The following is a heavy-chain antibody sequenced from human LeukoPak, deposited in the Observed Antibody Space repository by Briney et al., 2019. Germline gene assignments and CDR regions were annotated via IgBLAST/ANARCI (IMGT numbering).Heavy chain of an antibody. CDR2: ISSSSSYI. D-gene: IGHD1-14*01. CDR3: ARDLAATGLHDY. CDR1: GFTFSSYS. Sequence: PGGSLRLSCAASGFTFSSYSMNWVRQAPGKGLEWVSSISSSSSYIYYADSVKGRFTISRDNAKNSLYLQMNSLRAKDTAVYYCARDLAATGLHDYWGQGTLVTVSS. V-gene: IGHV3-21*01. J-gene: IGHJ4*02.